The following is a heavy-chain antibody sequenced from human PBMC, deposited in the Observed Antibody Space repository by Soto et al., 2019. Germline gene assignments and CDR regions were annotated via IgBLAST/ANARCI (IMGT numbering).Heavy chain of an antibody. CDR1: GFTFSSYG. Sequence: QLLESGGNLVQPGGSLRLSCAASGFTFSSYGMSWVRQAPRKGLESVSSASGSGGDTYYADSVKGRFTISRDNSKNTLYLQMNSLTAADTAVYYCARGRFTNPGGYMDVWGRGTTVAVSS. J-gene: IGHJ6*03. V-gene: IGHV3-23*01. D-gene: IGHD1-1*01. CDR3: ARGRFTNPGGYMDV. CDR2: ASGSGGDT.